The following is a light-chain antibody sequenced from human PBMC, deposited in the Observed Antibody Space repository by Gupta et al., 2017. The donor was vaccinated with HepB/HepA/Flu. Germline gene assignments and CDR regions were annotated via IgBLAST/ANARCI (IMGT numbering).Light chain of an antibody. J-gene: IGLJ1*01. CDR1: SSDVGGYNY. CDR3: CSYAGNYTDV. V-gene: IGLV2-11*01. CDR2: GVN. Sequence: QSALTQPRSVSGSPGQSVTISCTGTSSDVGGYNYLSWYQHHPGKAPKLIIYGVNKRPPGVPDRFSGSKSGNSASLTISGLQAEEEADYYCCSYAGNYTDVFGTGTKVTVL.